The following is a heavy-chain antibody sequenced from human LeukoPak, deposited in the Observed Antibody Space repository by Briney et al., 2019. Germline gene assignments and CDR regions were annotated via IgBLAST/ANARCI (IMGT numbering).Heavy chain of an antibody. CDR2: ISGSGGST. J-gene: IGHJ4*02. D-gene: IGHD2-2*01. Sequence: GGALRLSCAASGFTFSSYAMSWVRQAPGKGLEWVSAISGSGGSTYYADSVKGRFTISRDNSKNTLYLQMNSLRAEDTAVYYCACNGGVVVVPAAPNDYWGQGTLVTVSS. V-gene: IGHV3-23*01. CDR3: ACNGGVVVVPAAPNDY. CDR1: GFTFSSYA.